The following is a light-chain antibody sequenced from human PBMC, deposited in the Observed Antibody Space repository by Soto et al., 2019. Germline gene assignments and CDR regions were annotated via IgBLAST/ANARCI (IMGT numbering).Light chain of an antibody. V-gene: IGKV3-20*01. CDR3: QQYSSGM. CDR2: GGS. CDR1: QSVDSNY. J-gene: IGKJ1*01. Sequence: IVLTQSPGTLSLSPGERATLSCRASQSVDSNYLAWYQQKPGQAPRLLIYGGSRRATGITDRFSGGGSGTDFNLTISRLEHEDYAVYYCQQYSSGMFGQGTKVES.